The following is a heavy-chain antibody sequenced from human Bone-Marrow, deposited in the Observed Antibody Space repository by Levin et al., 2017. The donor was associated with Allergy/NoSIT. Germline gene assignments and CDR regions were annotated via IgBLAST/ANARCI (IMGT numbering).Heavy chain of an antibody. CDR2: IYYTGST. CDR1: GDSINSGNYH. Sequence: PSETLSLTCTVSGDSINSGNYHWGWIRQPPGKGLEWIGSIYYTGSTFYNPSFESRATISSDMSKNQFSLNLRSVTAADTAFYSCTRVRKGSTFDSWGQGTLVTVSS. V-gene: IGHV4-39*07. J-gene: IGHJ4*02. CDR3: TRVRKGSTFDS. D-gene: IGHD2-15*01.